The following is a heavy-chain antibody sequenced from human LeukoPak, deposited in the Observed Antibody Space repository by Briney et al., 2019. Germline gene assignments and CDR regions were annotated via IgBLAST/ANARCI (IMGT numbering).Heavy chain of an antibody. J-gene: IGHJ6*04. V-gene: IGHV3-48*03. CDR2: IGSSDSTT. Sequence: GGSLRLSCVASGFTFSSYEMNWVRQASGKGLEWLSYIGSSDSTTHYADSVKGRFTISRDNAKNSLYLQMNSLRAEDTAVYYCAELGITMIGGVWGKGTTVTISS. CDR3: AELGITMIGGV. CDR1: GFTFSSYE. D-gene: IGHD3-10*02.